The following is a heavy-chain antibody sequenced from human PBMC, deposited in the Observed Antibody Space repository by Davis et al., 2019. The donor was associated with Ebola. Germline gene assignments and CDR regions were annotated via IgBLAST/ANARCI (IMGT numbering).Heavy chain of an antibody. J-gene: IGHJ6*02. CDR3: ARESAATGYYYGMDV. Sequence: AASVKVSCKASGGTFSSYAISWVRQAPGQGLEWMGRIIPILGIANYAQKFQGRVTITADKSTSTAYMELSRLRSDDTAVYYCARESAATGYYYGMDVWGQGTTVTVSS. CDR1: GGTFSSYA. D-gene: IGHD3-10*01. V-gene: IGHV1-69*04. CDR2: IIPILGIA.